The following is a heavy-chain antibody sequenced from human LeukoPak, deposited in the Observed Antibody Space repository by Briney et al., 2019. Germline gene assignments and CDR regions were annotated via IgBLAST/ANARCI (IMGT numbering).Heavy chain of an antibody. J-gene: IGHJ4*02. Sequence: PSETLSLTCAVYGGSFSGYYWSWIRQPPGKGLEWIGEINHSGSTNYNPSLKSRVTISVDTSKNRFSLKLSSVTAADTAVYYCARGLGLITMVRGLEKDYWGQGTLVTVSS. V-gene: IGHV4-34*01. CDR3: ARGLGLITMVRGLEKDY. D-gene: IGHD3-10*01. CDR2: INHSGST. CDR1: GGSFSGYY.